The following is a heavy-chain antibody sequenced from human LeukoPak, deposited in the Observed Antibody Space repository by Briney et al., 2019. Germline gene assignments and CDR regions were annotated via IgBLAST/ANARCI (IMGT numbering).Heavy chain of an antibody. D-gene: IGHD6-13*01. J-gene: IGHJ4*02. CDR1: GGSISSSSYY. CDR3: ARQTGGYSSSWYD. V-gene: IGHV4-39*01. Sequence: SETLSLTCTVSGGSISSSSYYWGWIRQPPGKGLEWIGSIYYSGSTYYNPSLKSRVTISVDTSKNQFSLKLSSVTAADTAVYYCARQTGGYSSSWYDWGQGTLVTVSS. CDR2: IYYSGST.